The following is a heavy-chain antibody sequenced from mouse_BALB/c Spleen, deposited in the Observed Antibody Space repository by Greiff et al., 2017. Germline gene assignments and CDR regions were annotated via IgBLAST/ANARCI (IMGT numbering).Heavy chain of an antibody. V-gene: IGHV5-17*02. CDR1: GFTFSSFG. D-gene: IGHD1-1*01. Sequence: EVQRVESGGGLVQPGGSRKLSCAASGFTFSSFGMHWVRQAPEKGLEWVAYISSGSSTIYYADTVKGRFTISRDNPKNTLFLQMTSLRSEDTAMYYCARDLYGSYAMDYWGQGTSVTVSS. CDR3: ARDLYGSYAMDY. J-gene: IGHJ4*01. CDR2: ISSGSSTI.